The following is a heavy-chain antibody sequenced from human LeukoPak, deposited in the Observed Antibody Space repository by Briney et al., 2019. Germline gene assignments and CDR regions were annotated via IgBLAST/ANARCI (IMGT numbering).Heavy chain of an antibody. CDR1: GGSISTGGYY. J-gene: IGHJ5*02. D-gene: IGHD3-10*01. Sequence: SQTLSLTCTVSGGSISTGGYYWSWIRQHPGKGLEWIGYIYYSGRTHYNPSLKSRVTISGDTSKNQFSLKLSSVTAADTAVYYCARDGSGVWFDPWGQGTLVIVSS. CDR3: ARDGSGVWFDP. CDR2: IYYSGRT. V-gene: IGHV4-31*03.